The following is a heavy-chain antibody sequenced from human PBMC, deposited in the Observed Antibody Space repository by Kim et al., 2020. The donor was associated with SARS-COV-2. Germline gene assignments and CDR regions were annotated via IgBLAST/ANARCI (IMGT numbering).Heavy chain of an antibody. D-gene: IGHD6-19*01. CDR1: GFTFSSYW. Sequence: GGSLRLSCAASGFTFSSYWMTWVRQAPGKGLEWVANIKQDGNQKYYVDSVKGRFTISRDNAKNSLYLQMNNLRAEDTAVYYCARDGDLGSSGKCAFEIWG. CDR3: ARDGDLGSSGKCAFEI. J-gene: IGHJ3*02. V-gene: IGHV3-7*01. CDR2: IKQDGNQK.